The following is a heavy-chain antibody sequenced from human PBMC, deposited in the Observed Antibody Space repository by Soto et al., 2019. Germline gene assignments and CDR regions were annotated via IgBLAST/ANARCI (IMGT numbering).Heavy chain of an antibody. J-gene: IGHJ5*01. CDR2: ITASGGRT. CDR1: GFTFSSYA. D-gene: IGHD3-16*01. CDR3: AKETRYAAYVRWFDS. Sequence: EVHLLESGGGLVQPGGSLRLSCTASGFTFSSYAMTWVRQAPGRGLEGVSGITASGGRTYYADSVKGRFTISRDNSKSTLYLQMNSLRAEDTAVYYCAKETRYAAYVRWFDSWGQGTLVTVSS. V-gene: IGHV3-23*01.